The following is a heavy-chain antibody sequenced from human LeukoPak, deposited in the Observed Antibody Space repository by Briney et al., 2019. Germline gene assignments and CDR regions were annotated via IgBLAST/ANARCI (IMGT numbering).Heavy chain of an antibody. V-gene: IGHV3-21*01. CDR1: GFTFSSYG. CDR3: ARGRWYCSGGSCFTDAFDI. J-gene: IGHJ3*02. Sequence: PGRSLRLSCAASGFTFSSYGMHWVRQAPGKGLEWVSSLSSSSTYIYYADSVKGRFTISRDNAKNSLYLQMNSLRAEDTAVYYCARGRWYCSGGSCFTDAFDIWGQGTMVTVSS. D-gene: IGHD2-15*01. CDR2: LSSSSTYI.